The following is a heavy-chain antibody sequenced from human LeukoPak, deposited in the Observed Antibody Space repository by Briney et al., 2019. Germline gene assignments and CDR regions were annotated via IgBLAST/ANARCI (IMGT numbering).Heavy chain of an antibody. CDR1: GFTVSSNY. CDR3: AKDLGYCSSTTCYFDY. J-gene: IGHJ4*02. D-gene: IGHD2-2*01. CDR2: IYSGGST. V-gene: IGHV3-53*01. Sequence: GGSLRLSCAASGFTVSSNYMSWVRQAPGKGLEWVSVIYSGGSTYYADSVKGRFTISRDNSKNTLYLQMNSLRAEDTAVYNCAKDLGYCSSTTCYFDYWGQGTLITVSS.